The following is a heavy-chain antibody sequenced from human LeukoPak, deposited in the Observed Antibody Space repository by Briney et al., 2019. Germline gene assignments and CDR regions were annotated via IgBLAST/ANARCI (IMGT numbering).Heavy chain of an antibody. D-gene: IGHD2-15*01. CDR1: GYSFTNYW. J-gene: IGHJ3*02. CDR2: IYPGDSDT. CDR3: ARRDSGSCYRGKCAFDI. Sequence: GESLKISCKGSGYSFTNYWIGWVRQMPGKGLEWMGVIYPGDSDTIYSPSFQGQVTISADKSIITAYLQWSSLKASDTAMYYCARRDSGSCYRGKCAFDIWGQGTMVTVSS. V-gene: IGHV5-51*01.